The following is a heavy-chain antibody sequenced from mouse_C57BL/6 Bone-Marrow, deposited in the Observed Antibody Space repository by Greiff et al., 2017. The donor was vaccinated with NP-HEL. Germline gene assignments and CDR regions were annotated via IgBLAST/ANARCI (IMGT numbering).Heavy chain of an antibody. J-gene: IGHJ1*03. CDR1: GYSFTGYY. D-gene: IGHD5-5*01. V-gene: IGHV1-42*01. Sequence: EVQLQQSGPELVKPGASVKISCKASGYSFTGYYMNWVKQSPEKSLEWIGEINPSTGGTTYNQKFKAKATLSVDKSSSTAYMQLQSLTSEGSAVYYFAREGTTVNLYFDVWGKGTTVTVSS. CDR2: INPSTGGT. CDR3: AREGTTVNLYFDV.